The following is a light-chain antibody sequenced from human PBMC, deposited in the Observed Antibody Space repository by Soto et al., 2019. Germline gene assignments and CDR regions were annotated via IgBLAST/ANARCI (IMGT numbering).Light chain of an antibody. Sequence: EIVMTQSPATLSVSPGERATLSCRASQSVSGNLAWYQQKPGQAPRLLIYGASTRATSIPARFSGSGSGTEFTLTISSLQSEDFAVYYCQQDNNWPPITFGQGTRLEIK. V-gene: IGKV3-15*01. CDR3: QQDNNWPPIT. CDR2: GAS. CDR1: QSVSGN. J-gene: IGKJ5*01.